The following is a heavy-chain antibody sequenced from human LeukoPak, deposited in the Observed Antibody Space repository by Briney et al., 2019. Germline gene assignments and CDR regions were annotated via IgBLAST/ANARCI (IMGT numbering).Heavy chain of an antibody. CDR1: EFTFSSYE. D-gene: IGHD6-13*01. CDR2: ISSSGTTI. V-gene: IGHV3-48*03. CDR3: AKLYSSSSRGGYY. Sequence: GGSLRLSGAASEFTFSSYEMNWVRQAPGKGLEWVSYISSSGTTIYYADSVKGRFTISRDNAKNSLFLQMNSLRAGDTAVYYCAKLYSSSSRGGYYWGQGTLVTVSS. J-gene: IGHJ4*02.